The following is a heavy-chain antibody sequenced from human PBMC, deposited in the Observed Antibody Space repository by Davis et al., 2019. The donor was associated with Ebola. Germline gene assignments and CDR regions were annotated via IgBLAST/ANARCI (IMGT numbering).Heavy chain of an antibody. Sequence: GESLKISCAASGFTFSTYGMHWVRQAPGKGLEYVSSISSFGGNTQYADSMKGRFTISRDNSKNTVYLQMSSLKPEDTAVYYCVKTKGPTSGWYGAFGAFDHWGQGTLVIVSS. CDR2: ISSFGGNT. CDR3: VKTKGPTSGWYGAFGAFDH. V-gene: IGHV3-64D*06. D-gene: IGHD6-19*01. J-gene: IGHJ4*02. CDR1: GFTFSTYG.